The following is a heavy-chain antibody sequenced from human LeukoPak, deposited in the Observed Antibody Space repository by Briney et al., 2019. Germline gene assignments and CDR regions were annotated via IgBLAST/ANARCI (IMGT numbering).Heavy chain of an antibody. Sequence: PSETLSLTCTVSGGSISSYYWSWIRQPPGKGLECIGYIYYSGSTYYNPSLKSRVTISLDTSKNQFSLKLSSVTAADTAVYYCARTGYSSSWLFDYWGQGTLVTVSS. CDR2: IYYSGST. CDR1: GGSISSYY. J-gene: IGHJ4*02. D-gene: IGHD6-13*01. CDR3: ARTGYSSSWLFDY. V-gene: IGHV4-59*08.